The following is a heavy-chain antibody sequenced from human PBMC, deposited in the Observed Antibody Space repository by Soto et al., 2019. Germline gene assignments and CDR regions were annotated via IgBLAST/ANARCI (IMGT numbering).Heavy chain of an antibody. J-gene: IGHJ5*02. D-gene: IGHD2-2*02. Sequence: QVQLVESGGGVVQPGRSLRLSCAASGFTFSSYGMHWVRQAPGKGLEWVAVISYDGSNKYYADSVKGRFTISRDNSKNTLYLQMNSLRAEDTAVYYCAKGGRYCSSTSCYSWFDPWGQGTLVTVSS. V-gene: IGHV3-30*18. CDR2: ISYDGSNK. CDR3: AKGGRYCSSTSCYSWFDP. CDR1: GFTFSSYG.